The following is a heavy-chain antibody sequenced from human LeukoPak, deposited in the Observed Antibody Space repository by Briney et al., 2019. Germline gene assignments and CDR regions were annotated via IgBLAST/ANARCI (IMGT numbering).Heavy chain of an antibody. Sequence: SETLSLTCTVSGGSISDNYWSWIRQPPGKGLEWIGYIHNDGSTKYNPSLKGRVTKSEDTSKNRFSLNMNSVTAEDTAVYYCTKGAGWLIDYWGQGTLVTVSS. V-gene: IGHV4-59*01. D-gene: IGHD5-12*01. CDR3: TKGAGWLIDY. CDR1: GGSISDNY. CDR2: IHNDGST. J-gene: IGHJ4*02.